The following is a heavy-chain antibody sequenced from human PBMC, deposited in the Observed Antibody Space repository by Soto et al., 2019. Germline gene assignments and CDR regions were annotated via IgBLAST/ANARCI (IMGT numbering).Heavy chain of an antibody. J-gene: IGHJ6*02. CDR2: TYYRSKWYN. Sequence: SQTLSLTCAISGDSVSRNSGAWNWIRQSPSRGLEWLGRTYYRSKWYNEYAPSVKSRITINPDTAKNQFALQLKSVTPDDTGVYYCARGNWNDEGYCYGMDVWGQGITVTVSS. CDR1: GDSVSRNSGA. V-gene: IGHV6-1*01. D-gene: IGHD1-1*01. CDR3: ARGNWNDEGYCYGMDV.